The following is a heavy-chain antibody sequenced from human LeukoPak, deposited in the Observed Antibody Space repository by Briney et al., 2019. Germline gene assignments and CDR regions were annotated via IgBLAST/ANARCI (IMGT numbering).Heavy chain of an antibody. Sequence: GGSLRLSCAASGFTFSSYSTNWVRQAPGKGLEWVSSISSSSSYIYYADSVKGRFAISRDNAKNSLYLQMNSLGAEDTAVYYCARATTGGHFDYWGQGTLVTVSS. CDR3: ARATTGGHFDY. CDR2: ISSSSSYI. V-gene: IGHV3-21*01. D-gene: IGHD1-1*01. J-gene: IGHJ4*02. CDR1: GFTFSSYS.